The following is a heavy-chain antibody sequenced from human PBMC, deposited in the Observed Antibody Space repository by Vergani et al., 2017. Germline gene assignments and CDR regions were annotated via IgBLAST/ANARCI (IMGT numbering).Heavy chain of an antibody. CDR1: GGSISSGDYY. CDR3: ARDRRCSGGSCYGMDV. D-gene: IGHD2-15*01. V-gene: IGHV4-30-4*01. J-gene: IGHJ6*02. CDR2: LYYSGST. Sequence: QVQLQESGPGLVKPSQTLSLTCTVSGGSISSGDYYWSWIRQPPGKGLEWIGYLYYSGSTYYNPSLKSRVTISVDTSKNQFSLKLSSVTAADTAVYYCARDRRCSGGSCYGMDVWGQGTTVTVSS.